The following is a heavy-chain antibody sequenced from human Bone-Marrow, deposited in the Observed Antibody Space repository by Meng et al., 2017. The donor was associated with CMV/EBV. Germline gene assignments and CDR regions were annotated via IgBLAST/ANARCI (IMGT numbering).Heavy chain of an antibody. CDR1: GFTFSSYA. CDR2: ISGSGGST. CDR3: AKETRGSIDY. J-gene: IGHJ4*02. D-gene: IGHD3-10*01. V-gene: IGHV3-23*01. Sequence: GESLKISCAASGFTFSSYAMSWVRQAPGKGLEWVSAISGSGGSTYYADSVKGRFTISRDNSKNTLYLQMNSLRAEDTAVYYCAKETRGSIDYWGQGPLVTVSS.